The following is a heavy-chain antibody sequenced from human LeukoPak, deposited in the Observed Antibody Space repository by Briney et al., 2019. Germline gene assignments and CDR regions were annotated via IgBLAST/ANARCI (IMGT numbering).Heavy chain of an antibody. V-gene: IGHV3-30*18. J-gene: IGHJ3*02. CDR2: ISYDGSNK. CDR3: AKGRATNDDAFDI. D-gene: IGHD5-12*01. CDR1: GFTFSSYG. Sequence: GGSLRLSCAASGFTFSSYGMHWVRQAPGKGLEWVAVISYDGSNKYYADSVKGRFTISRDNSKNTLYLQMNSLRAEDTAVYYCAKGRATNDDAFDIWGQGTMVTVSS.